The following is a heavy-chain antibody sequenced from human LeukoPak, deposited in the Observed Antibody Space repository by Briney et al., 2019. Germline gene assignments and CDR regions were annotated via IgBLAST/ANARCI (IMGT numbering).Heavy chain of an antibody. CDR2: ISSGSSYM. D-gene: IGHD3-22*01. J-gene: IGHJ5*02. CDR1: GFTFSSYE. CDR3: ARDYYDSSGSSWFDP. V-gene: IGHV3-21*05. Sequence: GGSLRLSCAASGFTFSSYEMNWVRQAPGKGLEWVSYISSGSSYMYYADSVKGRFTISRDNAKNSLYLQMNSLRAKDTAVYYCARDYYDSSGSSWFDPWGQGTLVTVSS.